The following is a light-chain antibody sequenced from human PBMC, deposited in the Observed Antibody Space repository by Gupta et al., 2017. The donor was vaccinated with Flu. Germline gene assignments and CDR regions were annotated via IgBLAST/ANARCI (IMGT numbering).Light chain of an antibody. Sequence: SALSQPVPVSESPVHSITLSSTRPSSDVWSYNLVSWYQQHPGKAPKLMIYEGSKRPSGVSNRFSGSKSGNTASLTISGLQAEDEADYYCCSYAGSSTLVFGGGTKLTVL. V-gene: IGLV2-23*01. J-gene: IGLJ2*01. CDR2: EGS. CDR1: SSDVWSYNL. CDR3: CSYAGSSTLV.